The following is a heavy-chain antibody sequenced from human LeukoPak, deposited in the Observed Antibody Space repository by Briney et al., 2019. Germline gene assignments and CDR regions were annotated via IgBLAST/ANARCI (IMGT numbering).Heavy chain of an antibody. CDR3: AREVIQSTGGVIALDY. J-gene: IGHJ4*02. D-gene: IGHD3-16*02. CDR2: INPNSGGT. Sequence: ASVKVSCKASGYTFTGYYMHWVRQAPGQGLEWMGWINPNSGGTNYAQKFQGRVTMSVDTSKNQFSLKLSSVTAADTAVYYCAREVIQSTGGVIALDYWGQGTLVTVSS. CDR1: GYTFTGYY. V-gene: IGHV1-2*02.